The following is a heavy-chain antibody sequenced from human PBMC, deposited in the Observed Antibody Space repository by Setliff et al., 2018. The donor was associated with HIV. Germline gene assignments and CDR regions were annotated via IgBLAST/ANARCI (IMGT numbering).Heavy chain of an antibody. CDR3: ARGGALSGFFFPNWHDP. CDR2: INPHSGNT. D-gene: IGHD6-19*01. Sequence: ASVKVSCKASGYTLTGYYMHWVRLAPGLGLEWMGWINPHSGNTDFAQRFQGRITMTRDTSINTVYMDLSRLTSDDTGIYYCARGGALSGFFFPNWHDPWGQGTLVTVSS. CDR1: GYTLTGYY. V-gene: IGHV1-2*02. J-gene: IGHJ5*02.